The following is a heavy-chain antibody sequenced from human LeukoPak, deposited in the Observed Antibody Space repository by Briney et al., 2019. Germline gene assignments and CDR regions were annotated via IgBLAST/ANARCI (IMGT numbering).Heavy chain of an antibody. CDR1: GYSLVLYG. J-gene: IGHJ4*02. D-gene: IGHD4-17*01. Sequence: ASVKVSCKASGYSLVLYGISWVRQAPGQGPEWMGWISTYNGNTKYAQKFQGRVTMTTDTSTSTAYMELRSLRSDDTAVYYCARDEDYGISVNVDYWGQGTLVTVSS. CDR2: ISTYNGNT. CDR3: ARDEDYGISVNVDY. V-gene: IGHV1-18*01.